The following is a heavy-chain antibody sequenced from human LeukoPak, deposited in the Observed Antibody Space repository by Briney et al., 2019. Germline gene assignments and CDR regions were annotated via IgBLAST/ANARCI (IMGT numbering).Heavy chain of an antibody. CDR3: ARDGVSLGAAALNY. V-gene: IGHV3-21*01. D-gene: IGHD2-15*01. CDR2: ISSSSSYI. J-gene: IGHJ4*02. CDR1: GFSFSNYW. Sequence: GGSLRLSCAASGFSFSNYWMTWVRQAPGKGLEWVSSISSSSSYIYYADSVKGRFTISRDNAKNSLYLQMNSLRAEDTAVYYCARDGVSLGAAALNYWGQGTLVTVSS.